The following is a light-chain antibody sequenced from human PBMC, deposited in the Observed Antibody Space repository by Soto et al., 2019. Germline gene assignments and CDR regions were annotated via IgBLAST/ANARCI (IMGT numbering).Light chain of an antibody. CDR3: QESYRTPLT. Sequence: DIQMTQSPSSLSASEGDRVIITCRASQSVSSHLNWYQQKPGKAPKLLIYAASSLQSGVPSRFSGSGSGTDFILTINSLQPEDFATYYCQESYRTPLTFGGGTKVEIK. V-gene: IGKV1-39*01. CDR1: QSVSSH. J-gene: IGKJ4*01. CDR2: AAS.